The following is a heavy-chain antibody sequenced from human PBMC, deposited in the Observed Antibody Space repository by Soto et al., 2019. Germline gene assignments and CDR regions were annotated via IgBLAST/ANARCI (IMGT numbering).Heavy chain of an antibody. CDR3: ARGNSSGPIDH. CDR2: INAGNGNT. J-gene: IGHJ4*02. D-gene: IGHD3-22*01. Sequence: QVHLVQSGAEVKEPGASVKVSCKTSGFTFTTHAIHWLRQAPGQRFEWMGWINAGNGNTKYSQTFQDRITITRDTSANTAYMELSSLTFEDRAVYFCARGNSSGPIDHWGQGTLITVSS. CDR1: GFTFTTHA. V-gene: IGHV1-3*01.